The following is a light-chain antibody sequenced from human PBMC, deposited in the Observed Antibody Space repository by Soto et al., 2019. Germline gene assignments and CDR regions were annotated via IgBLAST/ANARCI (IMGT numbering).Light chain of an antibody. CDR1: SSDIGGHNY. Sequence: QPASVSGSPGQSITIPCTGTSSDIGGHNYVSWYQQHPGKAPKLMIYDVSNRPSGVSNRFSGSKSGNTASLTISGLQAEDEADYYCSSYKSSSTLEVFGTGTKLTVL. CDR3: SSYKSSSTLEV. CDR2: DVS. V-gene: IGLV2-14*03. J-gene: IGLJ1*01.